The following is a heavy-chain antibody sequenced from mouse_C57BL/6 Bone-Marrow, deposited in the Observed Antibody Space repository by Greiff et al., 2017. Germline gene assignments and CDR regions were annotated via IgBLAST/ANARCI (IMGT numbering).Heavy chain of an antibody. J-gene: IGHJ4*01. CDR3: AVIYYYGSSCEEAMDY. Sequence: QVQLQQPGAELVKPGASVKVSCKASGYTFTSYWMHWVKQRPGQGLEWIGRIHPSDSATNYNQKFKGKATLTVDKSSSTAYMQLSSLTSEDSAVYYCAVIYYYGSSCEEAMDYWGRGTAVTVTS. V-gene: IGHV1-74*01. CDR1: GYTFTSYW. CDR2: IHPSDSAT. D-gene: IGHD1-1*01.